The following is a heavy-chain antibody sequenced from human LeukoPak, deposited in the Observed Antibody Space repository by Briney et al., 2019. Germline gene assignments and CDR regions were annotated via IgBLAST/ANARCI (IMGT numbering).Heavy chain of an antibody. CDR3: ARDDVGVTMVRGVMPYYYGMDV. D-gene: IGHD3-10*01. Sequence: GGSLRLSCAASGFTVSSNCMSWVRQAPGKGLEWVSVIYSGGSTYYADSVKGRFTISRDNSKNTLYLQMNSLRAEDTAVYYCARDDVGVTMVRGVMPYYYGMDVWGQGTTVTVSS. CDR2: IYSGGST. CDR1: GFTVSSNC. J-gene: IGHJ6*02. V-gene: IGHV3-66*01.